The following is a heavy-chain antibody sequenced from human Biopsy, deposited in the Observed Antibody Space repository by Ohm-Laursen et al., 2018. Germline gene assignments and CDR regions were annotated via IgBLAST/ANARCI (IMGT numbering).Heavy chain of an antibody. CDR2: IYYSGST. CDR1: GGSISSDY. V-gene: IGHV4-59*01. CDR3: ARATNSNGWPYYYFYGMDV. D-gene: IGHD6-19*01. J-gene: IGHJ6*02. Sequence: TLSLTYTVSGGSISSDYWSWIRQTPGKGLEWIGYIYYSGSTNYNPSLKSRVTISVDTSKNQFSLRLNSVTAADTAVYYCARATNSNGWPYYYFYGMDVWGQGTTVTVSS.